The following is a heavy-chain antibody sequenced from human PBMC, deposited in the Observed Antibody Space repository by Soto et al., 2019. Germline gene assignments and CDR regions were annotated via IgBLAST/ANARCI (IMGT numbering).Heavy chain of an antibody. J-gene: IGHJ6*02. CDR2: MNPNSGNT. Sequence: QVQLVQSGAEVKKPGASVKVSCKASGYTFTSYDINWVRQATGQGLEWMGWMNPNSGNTGYAQKFQGRVTMTRNTSISTAYMELSSLRSEDTAVYYCARGTSGFLRFLEWFPHYGMDVWGQGTTVTVSS. D-gene: IGHD3-3*01. CDR1: GYTFTSYD. V-gene: IGHV1-8*01. CDR3: ARGTSGFLRFLEWFPHYGMDV.